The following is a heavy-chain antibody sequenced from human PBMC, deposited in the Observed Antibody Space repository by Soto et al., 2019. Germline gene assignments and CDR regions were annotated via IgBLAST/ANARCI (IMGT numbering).Heavy chain of an antibody. V-gene: IGHV4-39*01. Sequence: SETLSLTCTVSGGPISSTTHYWGWIRQPPGKGLEWIGTTHYSGTTYYNPSLKSRVVISVDTSKNQFSLKLSSVTAADTAVYYCARLGQGDSGFYSFYYYYYMDVWGKGTTVTVSS. CDR1: GGPISSTTHY. J-gene: IGHJ6*03. CDR3: ARLGQGDSGFYSFYYYYYMDV. CDR2: THYSGTT. D-gene: IGHD3-10*01.